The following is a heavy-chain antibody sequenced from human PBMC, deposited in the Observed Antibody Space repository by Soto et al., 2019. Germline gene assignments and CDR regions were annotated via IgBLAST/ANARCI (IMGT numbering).Heavy chain of an antibody. CDR2: VYARGAT. V-gene: IGHV4-59*10. D-gene: IGHD4-17*01. J-gene: IGHJ6*02. CDR1: GASITSHY. Sequence: SETLSLTCSVSGASITSHYWSWIRQSAGEGLQWIGRVYARGATNYNPSLKSRVTISGDTSKNQFSLKLTSVTAADTAVYYCARSSGDDFFYYGMDVWGHGTTVTVSS. CDR3: ARSSGDDFFYYGMDV.